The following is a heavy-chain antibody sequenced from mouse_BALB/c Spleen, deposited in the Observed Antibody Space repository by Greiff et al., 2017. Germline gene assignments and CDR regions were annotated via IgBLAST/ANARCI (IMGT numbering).Heavy chain of an antibody. J-gene: IGHJ2*01. CDR3: ARNGYYFDD. CDR2: IDPFNGGT. Sequence: VQLKESGPELMKPGASVKISCKASGYSFTSYYMHWVKQSHGKSLEWIGYIDPFNGGTSYNQKFKGKATLTVDKSSSTAYMHLSSLTSEDSAVYYCARNGYYFDDWGQGTTLTVSS. CDR1: GYSFTSYY. D-gene: IGHD2-2*01. V-gene: IGHV1S135*01.